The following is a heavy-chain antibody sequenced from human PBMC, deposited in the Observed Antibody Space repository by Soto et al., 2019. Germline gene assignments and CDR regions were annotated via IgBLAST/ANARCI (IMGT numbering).Heavy chain of an antibody. CDR3: ARDRYGGNPGSWFHP. J-gene: IGHJ5*02. D-gene: IGHD4-17*01. CDR2: IIPIFGTA. CDR1: GGTFSSYA. V-gene: IGHV1-69*13. Sequence: SVKVSCKASGGTFSSYAISWVRQAPGQGLEWMGGIIPIFGTANYAQKFQGRVTITADESTSTAYMELSSLRSEDTAVYYCARDRYGGNPGSWFHPWGQGTLVTVSA.